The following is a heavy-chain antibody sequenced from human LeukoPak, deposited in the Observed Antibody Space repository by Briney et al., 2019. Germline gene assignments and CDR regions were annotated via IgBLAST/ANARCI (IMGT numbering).Heavy chain of an antibody. Sequence: SETLSLTCSVSGGSISNYYWNWIRQPAGKGLEWLGRIYASGSTNYNPSIKSRVTISMDKSKNHFSLNLKSVTAADTGFYYCARDFYGDDGHHPFDYWGQGIQVTVSS. D-gene: IGHD2/OR15-2a*01. CDR1: GGSISNYY. CDR2: IYASGST. CDR3: ARDFYGDDGHHPFDY. J-gene: IGHJ4*02. V-gene: IGHV4-4*07.